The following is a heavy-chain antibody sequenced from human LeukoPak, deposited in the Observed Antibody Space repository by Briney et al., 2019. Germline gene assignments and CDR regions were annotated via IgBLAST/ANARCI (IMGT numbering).Heavy chain of an antibody. CDR1: GGSISSYY. D-gene: IGHD3-22*01. CDR2: IYYSGST. Sequence: SETLSLTCTVSGGSISSYYWSWIRQPPGKGLERIGHIYYSGSTNYNPSLKSRVTISVDTSKNQFSRKLSSVTAADTAVYYCARDRILPKYYYDSSGYPRNAFDIWGQGTMVTVSS. V-gene: IGHV4-59*01. J-gene: IGHJ3*02. CDR3: ARDRILPKYYYDSSGYPRNAFDI.